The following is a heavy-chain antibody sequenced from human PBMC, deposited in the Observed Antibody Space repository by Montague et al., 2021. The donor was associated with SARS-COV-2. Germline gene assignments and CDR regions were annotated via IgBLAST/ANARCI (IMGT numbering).Heavy chain of an antibody. V-gene: IGHV4-39*01. D-gene: IGHD4-17*01. CDR3: ARHRNYGDHSLDNWFHP. Sequence: SETLSLTCTVSGDSTSCPNCYWGWIRQAPGKGLDWIGTIYNSGTTYYNPSLKSRLTISIGTSKNQFSLKLTSVTAADTAVYYCARHRNYGDHSLDNWFHPWGQGTLVTVS. J-gene: IGHJ5*02. CDR1: GDSTSCPNCY. CDR2: IYNSGTT.